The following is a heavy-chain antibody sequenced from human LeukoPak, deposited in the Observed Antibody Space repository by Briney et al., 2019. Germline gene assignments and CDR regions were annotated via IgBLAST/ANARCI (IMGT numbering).Heavy chain of an antibody. V-gene: IGHV4-59*01. CDR1: GGSISSYY. CDR3: ARDSGSYSGNDAFDI. Sequence: SETLSLTCTVSGGSISSYYWSWIRQPPGKGLEWIGYIYYSGSTNYNPSLKSRVTISVDTSKNQFSLKLSSVTAADTAVYYFARDSGSYSGNDAFDIWGQGTMVTVSS. D-gene: IGHD1-26*01. CDR2: IYYSGST. J-gene: IGHJ3*02.